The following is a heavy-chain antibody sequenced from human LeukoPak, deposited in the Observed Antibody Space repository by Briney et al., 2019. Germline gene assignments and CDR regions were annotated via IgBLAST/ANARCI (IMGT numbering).Heavy chain of an antibody. CDR3: AKDHDHENQWFGP. Sequence: GGSLRLSCAASGFAFSSYAMSWGRQAPGKGLEWVSTINKNGGETYYADSVKGRFTISRDNSRNTLYLQMNSLRAEDTAVYYCAKDHDHENQWFGPWGQGTLVTVSS. J-gene: IGHJ5*02. CDR1: GFAFSSYA. D-gene: IGHD2/OR15-2a*01. CDR2: INKNGGET. V-gene: IGHV3-23*01.